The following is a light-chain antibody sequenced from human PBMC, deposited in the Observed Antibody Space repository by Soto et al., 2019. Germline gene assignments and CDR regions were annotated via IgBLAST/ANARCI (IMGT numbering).Light chain of an antibody. J-gene: IGKJ1*01. CDR2: ATS. CDR1: QSVSSN. V-gene: IGKV3-20*01. CDR3: QRSGSSPRT. Sequence: EIVMTQSPATLSVSPGERATLSCRASQSVSSNLAWYQQKPGQAPRLLIYATSNRATGIPDRFSGSGSGTAFTLTISRLEPEDFALYHCQRSGSSPRTFGQGTKVDIK.